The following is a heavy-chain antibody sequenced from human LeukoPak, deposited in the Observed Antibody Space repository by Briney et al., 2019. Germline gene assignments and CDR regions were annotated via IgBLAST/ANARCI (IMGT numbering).Heavy chain of an antibody. D-gene: IGHD6-19*01. CDR3: ARSLKQWMAQYYFDY. CDR2: IYYSGDT. V-gene: IGHV4-39*01. J-gene: IGHJ4*02. CDR1: GGSISSSSYY. Sequence: PSETLSLTCTVSGGSISSSSYYWGWIRQPPGKGLEWIGSIYYSGDTYYNPSLRSRVTISVDTSKNQFSLKLSSVTAADTAVYYSARSLKQWMAQYYFDYWGQGTLVTVSS.